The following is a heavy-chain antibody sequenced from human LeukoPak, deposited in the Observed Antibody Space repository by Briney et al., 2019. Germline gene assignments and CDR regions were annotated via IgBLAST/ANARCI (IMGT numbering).Heavy chain of an antibody. J-gene: IGHJ4*02. V-gene: IGHV3-15*04. CDR2: IASAAHGGTT. CDR1: GFTFSNYW. Sequence: NAGGSLRLSCVSSGFTFSNYWMKWVRQAPGKGLEWVARIASAAHGGTTDYAAPVKGRFTISRDDSKDTLYLQMNSLQTEDTAVYYCSEGLDYWGQGTLVTVSS. CDR3: SEGLDY.